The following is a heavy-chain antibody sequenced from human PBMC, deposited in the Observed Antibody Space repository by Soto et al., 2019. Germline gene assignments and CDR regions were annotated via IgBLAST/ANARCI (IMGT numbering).Heavy chain of an antibody. CDR1: GFTFSSYG. CDR3: ARRDSSGYYDWFDP. D-gene: IGHD3-22*01. J-gene: IGHJ5*02. Sequence: GGSLRLSCAASGFTFSSYGMHWVRQAPGKGLEWVAVIWYDGSNKYYADSVKGRFTISRDNSKNTLYLQMNSLRAEDTAVYYCARRDSSGYYDWFDPWGQGTLVTVSS. V-gene: IGHV3-33*01. CDR2: IWYDGSNK.